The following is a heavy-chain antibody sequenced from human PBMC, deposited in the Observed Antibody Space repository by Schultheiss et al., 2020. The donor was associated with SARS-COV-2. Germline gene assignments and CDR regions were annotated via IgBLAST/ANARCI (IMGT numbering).Heavy chain of an antibody. Sequence: GESLKISCAASGFTFSSYAMSWVRQAPGKGLEWVSAISGSGGSTYYADSVKGRFTISRDNSKNTLYLQMNSLRAEDTAVYYCARDPPEIVATTFDYWGQGTLVTVSS. CDR1: GFTFSSYA. CDR2: ISGSGGST. CDR3: ARDPPEIVATTFDY. J-gene: IGHJ4*02. V-gene: IGHV3-23*01. D-gene: IGHD5-12*01.